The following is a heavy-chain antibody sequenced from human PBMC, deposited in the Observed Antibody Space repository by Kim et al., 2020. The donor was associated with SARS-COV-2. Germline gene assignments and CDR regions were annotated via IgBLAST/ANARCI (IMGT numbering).Heavy chain of an antibody. Sequence: SETLSLTCTVSGGSISSSSYYWGWIRQPPGKGLEWIGSIYYSGSTYYNPSLKSRVTISVDTSKNQFSLKLSSVTAADTAVYYCARDKGSSWYNWFDPWGQGTLVTVSS. CDR1: GGSISSSSYY. V-gene: IGHV4-39*07. CDR2: IYYSGST. J-gene: IGHJ5*02. CDR3: ARDKGSSWYNWFDP. D-gene: IGHD6-13*01.